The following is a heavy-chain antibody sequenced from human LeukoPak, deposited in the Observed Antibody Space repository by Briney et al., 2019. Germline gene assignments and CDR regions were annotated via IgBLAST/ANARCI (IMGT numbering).Heavy chain of an antibody. Sequence: GGSLRLSCAASGFTFSSYAMSWVRQAPGKGLEWVSGISGSGGGTYYADSVKGRFTISRDNSKNTLYLQMSSLRAEDTAVYYCAKCRSAGSCYRPDDYWGQGTLVTVSS. V-gene: IGHV3-23*01. D-gene: IGHD2-15*01. CDR1: GFTFSSYA. CDR2: ISGSGGGT. J-gene: IGHJ4*02. CDR3: AKCRSAGSCYRPDDY.